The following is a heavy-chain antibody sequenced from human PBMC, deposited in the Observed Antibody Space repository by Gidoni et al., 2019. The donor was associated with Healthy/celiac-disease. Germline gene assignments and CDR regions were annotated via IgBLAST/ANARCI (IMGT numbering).Heavy chain of an antibody. CDR2: ISSSSSYT. V-gene: IGHV3-11*05. J-gene: IGHJ4*02. D-gene: IGHD2-15*01. Sequence: QVQLVESGGGLVKPGGSLSLSCAASGFPFSAYSMSWIRPAPGKGLEWVSYISSSSSYTNYADSVKGRFTISRDNAKNSLYLQMNSLRAEDTAVYYCARVDDCSGGSCYSLRFGYWGQGTLVTVSS. CDR1: GFPFSAYS. CDR3: ARVDDCSGGSCYSLRFGY.